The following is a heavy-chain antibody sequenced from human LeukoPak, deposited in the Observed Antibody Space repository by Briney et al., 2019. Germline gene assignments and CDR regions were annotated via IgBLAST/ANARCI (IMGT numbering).Heavy chain of an antibody. CDR3: ARDVSSFTRAFDI. D-gene: IGHD2-15*01. J-gene: IGHJ3*02. CDR1: GFTLSTYE. CDR2: ITSGGGLT. V-gene: IGHV3-48*03. Sequence: GGSLRLSCAASGFTLSTYEMTWVRQAPGEGLEWVSFITSGGGLTFYADSVKGRFTISRDTAKNSLYLQMNNLRGEDTALYYCARDVSSFTRAFDIWGQGTMVTVSS.